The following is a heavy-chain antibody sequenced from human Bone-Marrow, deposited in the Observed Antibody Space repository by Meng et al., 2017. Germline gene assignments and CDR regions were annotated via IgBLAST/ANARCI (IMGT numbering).Heavy chain of an antibody. CDR2: TNHSGST. CDR1: GGTLGGHY. Sequence: QGQQHRVGCGLLRPRQTLSRTDPVNGGTLGGHYWSCTRQPPGKGLEWIGETNHSGSTNYNPSLKSPVTISVDTSKNQFSLKLSSVTAADTAVYYCARGRKSTAGWIQLWKLAYWGQGTLVTVSS. J-gene: IGHJ4*02. V-gene: IGHV4-34*01. D-gene: IGHD5-18*01. CDR3: ARGRKSTAGWIQLWKLAY.